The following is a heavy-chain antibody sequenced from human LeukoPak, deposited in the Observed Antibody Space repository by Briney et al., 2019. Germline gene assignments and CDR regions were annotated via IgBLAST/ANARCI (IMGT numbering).Heavy chain of an antibody. V-gene: IGHV4-59*01. Sequence: SETLSRTCTVSGGSIRGYYWSWIRQPPGKGLEWIGYIYDSGSTNYNPSLQSRVTISQDTSKNQFSLKLTSVTAADTAVYYCARKVGAKWFDPWGQGTLVTVSS. CDR1: GGSIRGYY. CDR3: ARKVGAKWFDP. CDR2: IYDSGST. D-gene: IGHD1-26*01. J-gene: IGHJ5*02.